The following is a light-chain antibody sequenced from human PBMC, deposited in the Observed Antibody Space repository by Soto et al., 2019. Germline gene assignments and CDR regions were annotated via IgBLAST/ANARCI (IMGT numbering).Light chain of an antibody. Sequence: QSALTQPRSVSGSPRQSVTISCTGTSSDVGGYDYVSWYQQHPGKAPKLMIYDVTKRPSGVPDRFSGSKSGNTASLTISGLQAEDEAEYFCCSYAGTYDFVVFGGGTKLTVL. CDR2: DVT. CDR3: CSYAGTYDFVV. CDR1: SSDVGGYDY. V-gene: IGLV2-11*01. J-gene: IGLJ2*01.